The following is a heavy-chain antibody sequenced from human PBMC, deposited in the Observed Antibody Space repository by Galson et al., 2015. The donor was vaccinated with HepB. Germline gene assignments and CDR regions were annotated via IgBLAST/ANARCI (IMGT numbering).Heavy chain of an antibody. J-gene: IGHJ6*02. CDR1: GFTFSSYS. Sequence: SLRLSCAASGFTFSSYSMNWVRQAPGKGLEWVSYISSSSSTIYYADSVKGRFTISRDNAKNSLYLQMNSLRAEDTAVYYCARDGYGLPDPKYYYYGMDVWVPGTTVTVSS. CDR3: ARDGYGLPDPKYYYYGMDV. D-gene: IGHD5-18*01. CDR2: ISSSSSTI. V-gene: IGHV3-48*01.